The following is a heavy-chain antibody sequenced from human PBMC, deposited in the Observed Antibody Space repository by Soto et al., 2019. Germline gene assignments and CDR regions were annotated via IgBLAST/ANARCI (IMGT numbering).Heavy chain of an antibody. V-gene: IGHV1-69*13. Sequence: SVKASCRASGGTFSSYASSWVRQAPAQGLEWMGGIIPIFGTANYAQKFQGRVTITADESTSTAYMELSSLRSEDTAVYYCAGHDYYDSSGYLPFDYWCQGTLITV. CDR3: AGHDYYDSSGYLPFDY. J-gene: IGHJ4*02. CDR2: IIPIFGTA. D-gene: IGHD3-22*01. CDR1: GGTFSSYA.